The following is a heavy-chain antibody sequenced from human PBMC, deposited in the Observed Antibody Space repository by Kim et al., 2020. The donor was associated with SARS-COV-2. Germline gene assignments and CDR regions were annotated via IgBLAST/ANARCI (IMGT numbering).Heavy chain of an antibody. CDR1: GFSLSTSGVG. V-gene: IGHV2-5*02. CDR2: IYWDHDK. CDR3: AHRPPVFYSAYFDY. Sequence: SGPTLVNPTQTLTLTCTFSGFSLSTSGVGVGWIRQPPGKALEWLALIYWDHDKRYSPSLKSRLTITKDTSKNQVVLTMTNMDPVDTATYYCAHRPPVFYSAYFDYWGQGTLVTVSS. J-gene: IGHJ4*02. D-gene: IGHD4-4*01.